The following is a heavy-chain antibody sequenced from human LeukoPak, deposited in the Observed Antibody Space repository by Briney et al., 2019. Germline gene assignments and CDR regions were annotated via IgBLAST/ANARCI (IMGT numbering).Heavy chain of an antibody. Sequence: GGSLRLSCAASGFTFSSYAMSWVRQAPGKGLEWVSSTSGSGGSTYYADSVKGRFTISRDNSKNTLYLQMNSLRAEDTAVYYCAKDLGSVVTPPSLDYWGQGTLVTVSS. CDR3: AKDLGSVVTPPSLDY. CDR2: TSGSGGST. D-gene: IGHD4-23*01. V-gene: IGHV3-23*01. J-gene: IGHJ4*02. CDR1: GFTFSSYA.